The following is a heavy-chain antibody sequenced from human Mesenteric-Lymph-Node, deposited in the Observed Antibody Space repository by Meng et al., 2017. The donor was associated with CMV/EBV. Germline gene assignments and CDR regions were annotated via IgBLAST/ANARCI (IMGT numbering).Heavy chain of an antibody. CDR1: GYSMYSGYF. V-gene: IGHV4-38-2*02. J-gene: IGHJ4*01. Sequence: SETLFLTCSVSGYSMYSGYFWGWIRQPPGKGLEWIGNIYQTGNTYYNPSLKSRVTISIDTSKNQFSLKLSSVTAADTAVYYCARDSSGYDFGDYFDYWGQGALVTVSS. CDR3: ARDSSGYDFGDYFDY. D-gene: IGHD5-12*01. CDR2: IYQTGNT.